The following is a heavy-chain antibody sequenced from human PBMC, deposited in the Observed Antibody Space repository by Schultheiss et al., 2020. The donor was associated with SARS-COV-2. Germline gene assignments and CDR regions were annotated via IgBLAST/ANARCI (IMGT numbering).Heavy chain of an antibody. J-gene: IGHJ6*02. CDR1: GGSISSGGYY. Sequence: LSLTCTVSGGSISSGGYYWSWIRQPPGKGLEWVSYISSSGSTIYYADSVKGRFTISRDNAKNTLYLQMNSLRAEDTAVYYCTFNTAMVFGPQFYYFYGMDVWGQGTTVTVSS. V-gene: IGHV3-11*04. D-gene: IGHD5-18*01. CDR2: ISSSGSTI. CDR3: TFNTAMVFGPQFYYFYGMDV.